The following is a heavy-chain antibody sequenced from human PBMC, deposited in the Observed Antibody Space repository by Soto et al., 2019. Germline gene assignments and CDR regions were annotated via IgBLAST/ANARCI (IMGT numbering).Heavy chain of an antibody. Sequence: QVQLVQSGAEVKKPGASVRVSCKASGYSFTDYHIHWVRQAPGQGLEWLGRINPKSGGTSTAEKFQGWVTITRDRYISTVYMELTRLRSDDTAVYFCARGHSTDCSNGVCSFFYNHEMDVWGQGTTVTVSS. CDR3: ARGHSTDCSNGVCSFFYNHEMDV. D-gene: IGHD2-8*01. J-gene: IGHJ6*02. V-gene: IGHV1-2*04. CDR1: GYSFTDYH. CDR2: INPKSGGT.